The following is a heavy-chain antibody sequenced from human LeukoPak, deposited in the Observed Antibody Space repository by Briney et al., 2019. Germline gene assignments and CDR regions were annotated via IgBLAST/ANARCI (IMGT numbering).Heavy chain of an antibody. CDR1: GGSISSGDYY. V-gene: IGHV4-30-4*08. J-gene: IGHJ5*02. CDR2: IYYSGST. CDR3: ARAVLGINWFDP. D-gene: IGHD1-26*01. Sequence: SETLSLTCTVSGGSISSGDYYWSWIRQPPGKGLESIGYIYYSGSTYYNPSLKSRVTISVDTSKNQFSLKLSSVTAADTAVYYCARAVLGINWFDPWGQGTLVTVSS.